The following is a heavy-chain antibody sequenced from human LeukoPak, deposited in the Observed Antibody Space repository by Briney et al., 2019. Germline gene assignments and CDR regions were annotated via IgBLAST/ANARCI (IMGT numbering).Heavy chain of an antibody. CDR2: ISSSGSII. V-gene: IGHV3-11*01. Sequence: GGSLRLSCAASGFTFSDYYMSWIRQAPGKGLERVSYISSSGSIIYYADSVKGRFTISRDNAKNSLYLQMNSLRAEDTAVYYCARPIMVRGVDYFDYWGQGTLVTVSS. CDR1: GFTFSDYY. D-gene: IGHD3-10*01. J-gene: IGHJ4*02. CDR3: ARPIMVRGVDYFDY.